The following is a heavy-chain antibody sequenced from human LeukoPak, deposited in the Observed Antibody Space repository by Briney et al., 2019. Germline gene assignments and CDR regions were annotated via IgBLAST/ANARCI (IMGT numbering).Heavy chain of an antibody. D-gene: IGHD3-10*01. Sequence: ASVKVSCKASGYTFTSYDINWVRQAPGQGLEWMGWMNPNSGNTGYAQKFQGRVTMTRNTSISTAYMELSSLRSEDTAVYYCARGGGSGSYYLLYYYYGMDVWGQGTTVTVSS. J-gene: IGHJ6*02. CDR2: MNPNSGNT. CDR1: GYTFTSYD. CDR3: ARGGGSGSYYLLYYYYGMDV. V-gene: IGHV1-8*01.